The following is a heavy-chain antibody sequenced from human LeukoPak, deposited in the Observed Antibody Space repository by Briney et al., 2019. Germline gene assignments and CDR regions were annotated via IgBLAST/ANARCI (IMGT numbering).Heavy chain of an antibody. D-gene: IGHD3-3*01. V-gene: IGHV3-7*01. CDR2: IKQDGSEK. Sequence: GGSLRLSCAASGFTFSSYWMNWVRQAPGKGLEWVANIKQDGSEKYYVDSVKGRFTISRDNAKNSLYLQMNSLRAEDTAVYYCARDPVLRFLEWLPPYYYYGMDVWGQGTTVTVSS. CDR1: GFTFSSYW. CDR3: ARDPVLRFLEWLPPYYYYGMDV. J-gene: IGHJ6*02.